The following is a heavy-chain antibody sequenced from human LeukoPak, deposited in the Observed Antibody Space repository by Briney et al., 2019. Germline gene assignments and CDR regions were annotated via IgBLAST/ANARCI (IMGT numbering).Heavy chain of an antibody. CDR3: ARRFMTNYGGNSGFDY. Sequence: SETLSLTCSVSGGSISSSAYYWGWIRQPPGKGLEWNGNIYYSGSTYYNPSLKSRVTISLNTSKNQFSLELISVTAADTAVYYCARRFMTNYGGNSGFDYWGQGTLVTVSS. V-gene: IGHV4-39*01. CDR2: IYYSGST. D-gene: IGHD4-23*01. J-gene: IGHJ4*02. CDR1: GGSISSSAYY.